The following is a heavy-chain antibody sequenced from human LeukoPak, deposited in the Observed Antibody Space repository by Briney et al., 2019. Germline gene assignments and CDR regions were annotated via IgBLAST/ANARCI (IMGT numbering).Heavy chain of an antibody. CDR3: ARGEAMVDY. CDR2: IYYSGST. D-gene: IGHD5-18*01. V-gene: IGHV4-39*07. Sequence: PSETLSLTCTVSGGSISSSSYYWGWIRQPPGKGLEWIGSIYYSGSTYYNPSLKSRVTISVDTSKNQFSLKLSSVTAADTAVYYCARGEAMVDYWGQGTLVTVSS. CDR1: GGSISSSSYY. J-gene: IGHJ4*02.